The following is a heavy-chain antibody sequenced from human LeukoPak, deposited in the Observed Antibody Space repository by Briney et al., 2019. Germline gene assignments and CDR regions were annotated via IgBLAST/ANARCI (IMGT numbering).Heavy chain of an antibody. V-gene: IGHV3-7*01. J-gene: IGHJ4*02. Sequence: PGGSLRLSCAASGFTFSTFWMTWVRQAPGKGLEWVANIKPDGSEKYYVDSVKGRFTISRDNAKNSLYLQMNSLRAEDTAVYYCARDRGYDFWSGSLGYWGQGTLVTVSS. CDR2: IKPDGSEK. D-gene: IGHD3-3*01. CDR3: ARDRGYDFWSGSLGY. CDR1: GFTFSTFW.